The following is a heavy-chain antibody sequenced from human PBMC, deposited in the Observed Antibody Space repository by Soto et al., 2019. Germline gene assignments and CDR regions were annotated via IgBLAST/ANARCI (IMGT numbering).Heavy chain of an antibody. CDR1: GFTFSSHA. CDR2: ISGSGGST. V-gene: IGHV3-23*01. J-gene: IGHJ4*02. D-gene: IGHD3-10*01. Sequence: GSLRLSCAASGFTFSSHAMSWVRQAPGKGLEWVSAISGSGGSTYYADSVKGRFTISRDNSKNTLYLQMNSLRAEDTAVYYCAKGSGGPYYFDYWGQGTLVTVSS. CDR3: AKGSGGPYYFDY.